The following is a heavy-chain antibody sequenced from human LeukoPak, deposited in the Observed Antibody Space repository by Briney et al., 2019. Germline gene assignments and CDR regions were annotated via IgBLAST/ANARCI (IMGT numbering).Heavy chain of an antibody. V-gene: IGHV1-18*01. CDR3: ARVTMVRGVNWFDP. D-gene: IGHD3-10*01. J-gene: IGHJ5*02. Sequence: ASVKVSCKASGYTFTSYGISWVRQAPGQGLEWMGWIGAYNGNTNYAQKLQGRVTMTTDTSTSTAYMELRSLRSDDTAVYYCARVTMVRGVNWFDPWGQGTLVTVSS. CDR2: IGAYNGNT. CDR1: GYTFTSYG.